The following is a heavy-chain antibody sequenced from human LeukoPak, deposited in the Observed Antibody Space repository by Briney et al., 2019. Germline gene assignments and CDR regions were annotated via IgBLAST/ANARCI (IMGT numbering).Heavy chain of an antibody. CDR3: ARPIRGSYVEDAFDM. V-gene: IGHV1-2*02. D-gene: IGHD1-26*01. J-gene: IGHJ3*02. CDR1: GYTFSDYY. Sequence: ASVKVSCKTSGYTFSDYYLHWVRQAPGQGLEWMGWINPSSGGTKYVQKFQGRVTMTRDTSTSTGYMELSRLRSDDTAVYYCARPIRGSYVEDAFDMWGQGTMVTVSA. CDR2: INPSSGGT.